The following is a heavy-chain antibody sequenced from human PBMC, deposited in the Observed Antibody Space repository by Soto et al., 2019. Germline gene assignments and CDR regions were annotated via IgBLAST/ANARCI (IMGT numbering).Heavy chain of an antibody. Sequence: SETLSLTCTVSGGSISSGDYYWRWIRQPPGKGLEWIGYIYYSWTTYYSPSLKSRVTISVDASKSQFSLMLSSVTAADTAVYYCARDSRDYDFRSGYYTPYYYGLDVWGQGTTVTVSS. V-gene: IGHV4-30-4*01. CDR1: GGSISSGDYY. D-gene: IGHD3-3*01. CDR3: ARDSRDYDFRSGYYTPYYYGLDV. J-gene: IGHJ6*02. CDR2: IYYSWTT.